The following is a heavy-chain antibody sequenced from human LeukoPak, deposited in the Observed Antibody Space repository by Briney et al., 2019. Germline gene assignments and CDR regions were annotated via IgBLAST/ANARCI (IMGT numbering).Heavy chain of an antibody. CDR1: GFTFSTYG. Sequence: GRSLRLSCAASGFTFSTYGINWVRQAPGKGLEWVSSISSGSSYIYYADSVKGRFTISRDNAKNSLYLQMNSLRADDTAVYYCARVYGDYGRGHFDYWGQGTLVTVSS. V-gene: IGHV3-21*01. CDR2: ISSGSSYI. CDR3: ARVYGDYGRGHFDY. J-gene: IGHJ4*02. D-gene: IGHD4-17*01.